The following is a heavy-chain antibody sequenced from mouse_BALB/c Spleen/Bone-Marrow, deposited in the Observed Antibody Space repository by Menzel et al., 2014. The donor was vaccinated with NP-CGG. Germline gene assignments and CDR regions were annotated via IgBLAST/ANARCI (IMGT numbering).Heavy chain of an antibody. CDR1: GYAFTNYL. Sequence: LVESGAELVRPGTSVKVSCKASGYAFTNYLIEWVKQRPGQGLEWIGVINPGSGGTNYNEKFKGKATLTADKSSSTAYMQLSSLTSDDSAVYFCARDGDYDKGYAMDYWGQGTSVTVSS. CDR3: ARDGDYDKGYAMDY. V-gene: IGHV1-54*03. D-gene: IGHD2-4*01. CDR2: INPGSGGT. J-gene: IGHJ4*01.